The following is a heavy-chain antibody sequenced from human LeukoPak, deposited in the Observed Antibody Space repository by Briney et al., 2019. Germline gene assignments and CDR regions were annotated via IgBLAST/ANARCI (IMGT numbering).Heavy chain of an antibody. CDR3: ARGSGWYFY. Sequence: GGSLRLSCTASGFTFSSHSMSWVRQPPGKGLEWVANIKQDGSEKYYVDAVKGRFTISRDNAKNSLYLQMNSLRAEDAAVYYCARGSGWYFYWGQGTLVTVSS. CDR2: IKQDGSEK. CDR1: GFTFSSHS. V-gene: IGHV3-7*01. J-gene: IGHJ4*02. D-gene: IGHD6-19*01.